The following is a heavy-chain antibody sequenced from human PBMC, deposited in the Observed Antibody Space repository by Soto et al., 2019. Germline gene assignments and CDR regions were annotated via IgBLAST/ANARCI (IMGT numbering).Heavy chain of an antibody. V-gene: IGHV3-30*03. CDR2: ISYDGSNK. CDR1: GFTFSSYG. D-gene: IGHD2-21*02. Sequence: PGGSLRLSCAASGFTFSSYGMHWVRQAPGKGLEWVAVISYDGSNKYYADSVKGRFTISRDNSKNTLYLQMNSLRAEDTAVYYCARDPYCGGDCYPSVMDYWGQGTLVTVSS. J-gene: IGHJ4*02. CDR3: ARDPYCGGDCYPSVMDY.